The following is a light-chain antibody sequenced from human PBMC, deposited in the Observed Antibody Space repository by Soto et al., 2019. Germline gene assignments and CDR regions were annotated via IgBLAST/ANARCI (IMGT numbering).Light chain of an antibody. J-gene: IGKJ1*01. CDR3: QHYNSYSEA. Sequence: DIHMTQSPSTLSASVGDRVTITCRASQSISNRLAWYQQKPGKAPKLLIYKASTLKSGVPSRFSGSGSGTEFTLTISSLQPDDFATYYCQHYNSYSEAFGQGTKVDIK. CDR2: KAS. V-gene: IGKV1-5*03. CDR1: QSISNR.